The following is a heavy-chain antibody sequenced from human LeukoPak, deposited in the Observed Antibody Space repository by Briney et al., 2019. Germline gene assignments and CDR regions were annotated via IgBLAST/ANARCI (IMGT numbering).Heavy chain of an antibody. CDR2: ISYSGRT. Sequence: IGYISYSGRTNYNPSLKSRVTISVDTTKSQLFLKVRSVTAADTGVYYCARDGHWGYYFEYWGQGTLVTVSS. J-gene: IGHJ4*02. CDR3: ARDGHWGYYFEY. D-gene: IGHD7-27*01. V-gene: IGHV4-59*01.